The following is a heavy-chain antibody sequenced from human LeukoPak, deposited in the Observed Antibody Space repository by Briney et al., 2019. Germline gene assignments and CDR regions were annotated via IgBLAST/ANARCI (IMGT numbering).Heavy chain of an antibody. J-gene: IGHJ4*02. D-gene: IGHD3-10*01. CDR2: IYYSGST. V-gene: IGHV4-59*11. Sequence: PSETLSLTCTVSGGSISSHYWSWIRQPPGKGLEWIGYIYYSGSTNYNPSLKSRVTISVDTSKNQFSLKLSSVTAADTAVYYCARGRFMVRAVNFDYWGQGTLVTVSS. CDR1: GGSISSHY. CDR3: ARGRFMVRAVNFDY.